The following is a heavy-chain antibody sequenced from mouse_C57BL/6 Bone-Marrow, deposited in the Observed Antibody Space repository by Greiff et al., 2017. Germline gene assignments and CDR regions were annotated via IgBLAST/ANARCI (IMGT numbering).Heavy chain of an antibody. J-gene: IGHJ2*01. V-gene: IGHV1-15*01. Sequence: VQLQQSGAELVRPGASVTLSCKASGYTFTDYEMHWVKQTPVHGLEWIGAIDPETGGTAYNQKFKGKAILTADKSSSTAYMELRSLTSEDSAVYYCTRGIYYYGSFGYWGQGTTLTVSS. CDR2: IDPETGGT. CDR1: GYTFTDYE. CDR3: TRGIYYYGSFGY. D-gene: IGHD1-1*01.